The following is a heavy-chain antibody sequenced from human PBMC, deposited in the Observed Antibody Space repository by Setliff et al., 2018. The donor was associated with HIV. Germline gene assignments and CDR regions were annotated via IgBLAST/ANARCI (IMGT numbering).Heavy chain of an antibody. J-gene: IGHJ4*02. CDR3: ARVVTGNFDY. V-gene: IGHV4-59*11. CDR2: VHDSGST. D-gene: IGHD2-21*02. Sequence: SETLSLTCTVSGGSIRNHYWSWIRQPPGRALEWIGYVHDSGSTSYKPSLDSRVAMSVDTSKNQFSLRLTSVTAADTAVYYCARVVTGNFDYWGQGNMVTVSS. CDR1: GGSIRNHY.